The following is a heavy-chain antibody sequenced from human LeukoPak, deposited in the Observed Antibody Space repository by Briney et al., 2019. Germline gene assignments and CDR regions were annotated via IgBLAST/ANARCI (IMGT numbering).Heavy chain of an antibody. D-gene: IGHD3-22*01. Sequence: SVKVSCKASGGTFSSYAISWVRQAPGQGLEWMGGIIPIFGTANYAQKFQGRVTITADKSTSTAYMELSSLRSEDTAVYYCAREHNLRSGYFHYWGQGTLVTVSS. CDR2: IIPIFGTA. CDR3: AREHNLRSGYFHY. V-gene: IGHV1-69*06. J-gene: IGHJ4*02. CDR1: GGTFSSYA.